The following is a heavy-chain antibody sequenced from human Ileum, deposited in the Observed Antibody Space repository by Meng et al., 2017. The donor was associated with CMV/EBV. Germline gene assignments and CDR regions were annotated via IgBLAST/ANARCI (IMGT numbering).Heavy chain of an antibody. CDR1: GFTVSGNS. D-gene: IGHD3-16*01. V-gene: IGHV3-66*01. CDR2: MYSSGST. J-gene: IGHJ5*02. CDR3: AGDGGFSDP. Sequence: SGGGLVQPGGPLRLSCAASGFTVSGNSMNWVRQAPGKGLEWVSLMYSSGSTKYADSVKGRFTISRDNSKNTLYLQMNSLRVEDTAVYYCAGDGGFSDPWGQGTLVTVSS.